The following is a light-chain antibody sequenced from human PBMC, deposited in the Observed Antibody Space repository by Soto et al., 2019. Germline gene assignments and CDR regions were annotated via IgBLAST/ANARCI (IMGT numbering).Light chain of an antibody. J-gene: IGLJ3*02. V-gene: IGLV1-44*01. CDR2: RKN. CDR3: AAWDDSLNGRV. Sequence: QSALTQPPSASGTPGQRVTISCSGSSSNIGSNTVNWYQQVPGTAPKLLIYRKNQRPSGVPDRFSGSKSGTSASLAISGLQSEDEADYYCAAWDDSLNGRVFGGGTKVTVL. CDR1: SSNIGSNT.